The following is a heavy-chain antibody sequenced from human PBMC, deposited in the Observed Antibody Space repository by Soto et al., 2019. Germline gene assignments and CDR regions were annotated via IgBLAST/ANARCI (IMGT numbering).Heavy chain of an antibody. CDR1: GFTFSNFG. D-gene: IGHD2-8*01. CDR2: ITKNGRNK. J-gene: IGHJ4*02. Sequence: QVQLVESGGGVVQPGGSLRLSCAASGFTFSNFGMHWVRQAPAKGLEWVADITKNGRNKDYADSVKGRLAISRDNSKNTLELQMNSLRVEDTAMYYCGRCNGDDCHSPFDYWGQGTLVTVSS. CDR3: GRCNGDDCHSPFDY. V-gene: IGHV3-30*03.